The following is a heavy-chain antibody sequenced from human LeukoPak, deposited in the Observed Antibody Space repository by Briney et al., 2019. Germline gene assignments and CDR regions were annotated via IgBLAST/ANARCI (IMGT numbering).Heavy chain of an antibody. Sequence: MPSETLSLTCTVSGGAIRSDYWSWILQPPGKGLEWIGYIYYSGSTNYNPSLKSRVTISVDTSKNQFSLKLSSVTAADTAVYYCASTYSSSWYNWFDPWGQGTLVTVSS. D-gene: IGHD6-13*01. CDR2: IYYSGST. V-gene: IGHV4-59*01. CDR3: ASTYSSSWYNWFDP. J-gene: IGHJ5*02. CDR1: GGAIRSDY.